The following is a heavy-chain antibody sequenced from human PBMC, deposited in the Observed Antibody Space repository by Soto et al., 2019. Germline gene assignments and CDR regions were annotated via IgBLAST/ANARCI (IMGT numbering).Heavy chain of an antibody. CDR2: ISGYNGNT. CDR3: ASEGPRPYYCYGMDV. Sequence: QVQLVQSGAEVKKPGASVKVSCKSSGYTFSMSGISWVRQAPGQGLEWMGWISGYNGNTNYEQKFQDRVTMTTDTTTNTAYMELRSLRSDDTAVYYCASEGPRPYYCYGMDVWGQGTTVTVSS. V-gene: IGHV1-18*01. J-gene: IGHJ6*02. CDR1: GYTFSMSG.